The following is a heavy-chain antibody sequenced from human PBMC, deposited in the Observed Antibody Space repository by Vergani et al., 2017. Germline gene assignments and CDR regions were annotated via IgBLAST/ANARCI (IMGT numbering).Heavy chain of an antibody. Sequence: QVHLVESGGGVVQPGRSLTLSCVASGCSFSGHGMQWVRQAPGKGLKWVAMISYDGDRRDYGDFAKGRFTISRDSSKTVYLQMNSLRVEDTAMYFCAKDLSYSTAWPHFDSRVQGTLVTVSS. D-gene: IGHD4-11*01. CDR2: ISYDGDRR. CDR1: GCSFSGHG. V-gene: IGHV3-30*18. J-gene: IGHJ4*02. CDR3: AKDLSYSTAWPHFDS.